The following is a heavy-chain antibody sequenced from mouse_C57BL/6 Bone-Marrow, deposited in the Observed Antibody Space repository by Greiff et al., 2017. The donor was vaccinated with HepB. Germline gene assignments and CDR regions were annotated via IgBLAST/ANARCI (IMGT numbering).Heavy chain of an antibody. CDR1: GYTFTSYW. V-gene: IGHV1-55*01. CDR2: IYPGSGST. D-gene: IGHD2-4*01. J-gene: IGHJ4*01. Sequence: VQLQQPGAEPVKPGASVKMSCKASGYTFTSYWITWVKQRPGQGLEWIGDIYPGSGSTNYNEKFKSKATLTVDTSSSTAYMQLSSLTSEDSAVYYCARRGLRLGLYAMDYWGQGTSVTVSS. CDR3: ARRGLRLGLYAMDY.